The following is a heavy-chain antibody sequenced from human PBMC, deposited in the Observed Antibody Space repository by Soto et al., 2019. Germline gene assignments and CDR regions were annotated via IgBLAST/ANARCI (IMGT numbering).Heavy chain of an antibody. CDR2: IIPILGIA. CDR1: GGTFSIYT. CDR3: VSLNSGYDLAQRY. Sequence: SVKGSCKASGGTFSIYTISWVRQAPGQGLEWMGRIIPILGIANYAQKFQGRVTITADKSTSTAYMELSSLRSEDTAVYYCVSLNSGYDLAQRYWGQGTLVTVSS. J-gene: IGHJ4*02. D-gene: IGHD5-12*01. V-gene: IGHV1-69*02.